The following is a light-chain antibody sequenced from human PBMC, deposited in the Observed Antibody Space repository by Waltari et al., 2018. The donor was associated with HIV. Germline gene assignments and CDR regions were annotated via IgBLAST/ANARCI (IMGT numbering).Light chain of an antibody. CDR2: EVN. CDR3: NSYAGSNNWV. J-gene: IGLJ3*02. Sequence: QSALTQPPSASGSPGQSVTISCPGTSSYVGGSKYVSWYQQPPGKAPQLMIYEVNKRPSGVPDRFSGSKSANTASLTVSGLQADDEADYYCNSYAGSNNWVFGGGTKLTVL. CDR1: SSYVGGSKY. V-gene: IGLV2-8*01.